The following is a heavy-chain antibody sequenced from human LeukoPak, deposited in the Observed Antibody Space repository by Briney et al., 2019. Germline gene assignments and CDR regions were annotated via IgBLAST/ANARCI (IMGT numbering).Heavy chain of an antibody. Sequence: GSLRLSCAASGFTFSSYAMSWIRQPPGKGLEWIGEINHSGSTNYNPSLKSRVTISVDTSKNQFSLKLSSVTAADTAVYYCAVYHYGSGSYHNHPNFDYWGQGTLVTVSS. J-gene: IGHJ4*02. CDR2: INHSGST. D-gene: IGHD3-10*01. V-gene: IGHV4-34*08. CDR1: GFTFSSYA. CDR3: AVYHYGSGSYHNHPNFDY.